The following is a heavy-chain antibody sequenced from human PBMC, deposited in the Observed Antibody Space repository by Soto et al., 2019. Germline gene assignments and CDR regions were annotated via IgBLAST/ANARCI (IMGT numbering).Heavy chain of an antibody. CDR1: GFTFSGLY. D-gene: IGHD6-19*01. CDR2: IDSSGVKK. CDR3: ARDRGAVTGDYFDY. Sequence: QVQLTESGGGLVKPGGSLRLCCAASGFTFSGLYMSWIRQAPGKGLEWVSCIDSSGVKKYYAESVRGRFTISRDNAKNSLYLQMNSLRAEDTAVYYCARDRGAVTGDYFDYWGQGTLVTVSS. V-gene: IGHV3-11*01. J-gene: IGHJ4*02.